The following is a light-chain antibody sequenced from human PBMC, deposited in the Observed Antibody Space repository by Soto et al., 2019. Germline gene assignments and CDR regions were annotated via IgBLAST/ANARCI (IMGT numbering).Light chain of an antibody. CDR2: NVN. CDR3: SSYTSISTVV. J-gene: IGLJ2*01. CDR1: SSDVGGYNY. Sequence: QSALTQPASVSGSPGQSITISCIGTSSDVGGYNYVSWYQQHPDKAPKLVIYNVNNRPSGVSDRFSGSKSGNTASLIISGLQAEDEADYYCSSYTSISTVVFGGWTKLTVL. V-gene: IGLV2-14*01.